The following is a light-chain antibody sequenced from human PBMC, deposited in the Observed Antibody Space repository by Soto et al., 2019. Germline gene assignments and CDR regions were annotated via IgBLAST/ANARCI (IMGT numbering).Light chain of an antibody. CDR3: CSYAGRYPFV. V-gene: IGLV2-11*01. CDR1: SSDVGNYNF. J-gene: IGLJ1*01. CDR2: DVD. Sequence: QSALTQPRSVSGSPGQSFTISCTGTSSDVGNYNFVSWYQHHPGKAPKLMIYDVDKRPSGVPDRFSGSKSGNTASLTISGLQAEDEADYYCCSYAGRYPFVFGTGNKVTVL.